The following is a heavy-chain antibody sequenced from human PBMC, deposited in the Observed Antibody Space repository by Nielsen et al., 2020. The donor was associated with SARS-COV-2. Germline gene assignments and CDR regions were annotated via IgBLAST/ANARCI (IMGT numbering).Heavy chain of an antibody. CDR2: ISGGGTNS. Sequence: GESLKISCAASGFTFNTYAMSWIPQAPGKGLEWISAISGGGTNSFYADSVKGRFTISRDNSNHTLYLQLTNLRAEDTAVYYCANDFGDCGSSTCRPKWGQGSRITVSS. CDR3: ANDFGDCGSSTCRPK. J-gene: IGHJ4*02. CDR1: GFTFNTYA. V-gene: IGHV3-23*01. D-gene: IGHD2-2*01.